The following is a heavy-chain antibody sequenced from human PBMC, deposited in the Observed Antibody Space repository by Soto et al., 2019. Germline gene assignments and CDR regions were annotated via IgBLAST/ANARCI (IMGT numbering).Heavy chain of an antibody. Sequence: SETLSLTCAVYGGSFSGYYWSWVRQSPGKGLEWIGEINHSGTTNHNPSLKSRLTLSVDTSKNQFSLKLRSVTAADTAVYYCAIGISFMLAVQGDTPDNNYFDYWGQGTLVTVSS. V-gene: IGHV4-34*01. J-gene: IGHJ4*02. CDR2: INHSGTT. CDR1: GGSFSGYY. D-gene: IGHD2-8*01. CDR3: AIGISFMLAVQGDTPDNNYFDY.